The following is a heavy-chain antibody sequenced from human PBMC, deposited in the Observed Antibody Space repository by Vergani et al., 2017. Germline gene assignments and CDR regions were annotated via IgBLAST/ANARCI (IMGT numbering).Heavy chain of an antibody. CDR2: IWYDGSNK. CDR3: AREESGKNCGGDCYSFAFDI. V-gene: IGHV3-33*01. CDR1: GFTFSSYG. D-gene: IGHD2-21*02. Sequence: QVQLVESGGGVVQPGRSLRLSCAASGFTFSSYGMHWVRQAPGKGLEWVAVIWYDGSNKYYADSVKGRFTISRDNSKNTLYLQMNSLRAEDTAVYYCAREESGKNCGGDCYSFAFDIWGQGTMVTVSS. J-gene: IGHJ3*02.